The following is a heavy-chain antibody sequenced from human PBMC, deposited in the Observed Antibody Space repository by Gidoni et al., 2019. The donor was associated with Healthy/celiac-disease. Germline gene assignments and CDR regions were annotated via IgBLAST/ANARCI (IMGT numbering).Heavy chain of an antibody. CDR3: FWSGYYTSSFDY. Sequence: EVQLLESGGGLVQPGGSLRLSCAASGFTFSSYAMSWVRQAPGKGLEWVSAISGSGGSTYYADSVKGRFTISRDNSKNTLYLQMNSLRAEGGLEYYDFWSGYYTSSFDYWGQGTLVTVSS. D-gene: IGHD3-3*01. CDR1: GFTFSSYA. J-gene: IGHJ4*02. CDR2: ISGSGGST. V-gene: IGHV3-23*01.